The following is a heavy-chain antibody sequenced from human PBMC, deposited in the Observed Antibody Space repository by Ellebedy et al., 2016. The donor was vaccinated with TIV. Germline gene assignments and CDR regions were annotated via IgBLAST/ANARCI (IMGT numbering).Heavy chain of an antibody. J-gene: IGHJ4*02. D-gene: IGHD2-15*01. Sequence: GESLKISCAASGFTFSTYPMNWVRQAPGKGLEWVSIISANGGTTYYADSVQGRFTISRDNAKNALYLQMNSLRAEDTAVYYCATGARSEGGYWGQGTLVTVSS. V-gene: IGHV3-23*01. CDR1: GFTFSTYP. CDR2: ISANGGTT. CDR3: ATGARSEGGY.